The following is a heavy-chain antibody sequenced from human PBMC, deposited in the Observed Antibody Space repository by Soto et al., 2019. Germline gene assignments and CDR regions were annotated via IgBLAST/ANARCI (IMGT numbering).Heavy chain of an antibody. D-gene: IGHD6-13*01. V-gene: IGHV4-59*08. Sequence: QVQLQESGPGLVKPSETLSLTCTVSGGSISSYYWSWIRQPPGKGLEWIGYIYYSGSTNYNPSLKSRVTISVDTSKNQFSLKLSSVTAADTAVYYCASRLSIAAAHFDYWGQGTLVTVSS. CDR3: ASRLSIAAAHFDY. CDR2: IYYSGST. CDR1: GGSISSYY. J-gene: IGHJ4*02.